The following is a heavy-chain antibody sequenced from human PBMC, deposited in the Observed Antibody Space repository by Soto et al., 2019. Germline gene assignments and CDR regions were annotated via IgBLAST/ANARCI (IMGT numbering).Heavy chain of an antibody. D-gene: IGHD3-3*01. CDR2: FDPEDGET. V-gene: IGHV1-24*01. Sequence: QVQLVQSGAEVKKPGASVKVSCKVSGYTLTELSMHWVRQAPGKGLEWMGGFDPEDGETSYAQKFQGRVTMTEDTSTDPASMELSSLRSEDTAVYYCATERKRRFLEWLRIFDYWGQGTLATVSS. CDR3: ATERKRRFLEWLRIFDY. CDR1: GYTLTELS. J-gene: IGHJ4*02.